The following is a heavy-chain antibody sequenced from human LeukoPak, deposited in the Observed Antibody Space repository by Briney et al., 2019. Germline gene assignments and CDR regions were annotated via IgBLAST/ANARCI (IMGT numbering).Heavy chain of an antibody. Sequence: GRSLRLSCAASGFTFSSYAMHWVRQAPGKGLEGVAVISYDGSNQYYADSVKGRFTISRDNSKNTLYLQMNSLRAEDTALYYCARDPGTLRFPDYWGQGTLVTVSS. J-gene: IGHJ4*02. V-gene: IGHV3-30-3*01. CDR3: ARDPGTLRFPDY. CDR1: GFTFSSYA. D-gene: IGHD4-17*01. CDR2: ISYDGSNQ.